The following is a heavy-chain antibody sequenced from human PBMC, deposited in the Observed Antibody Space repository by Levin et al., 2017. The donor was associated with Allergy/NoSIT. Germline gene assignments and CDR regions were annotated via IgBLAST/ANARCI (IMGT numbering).Heavy chain of an antibody. CDR1: GYTFSSYG. CDR2: ISGYDGNT. Sequence: ASVKVSCKASGYTFSSYGISWVRQAPGQGLEWMGWISGYDGNTKYQQKFQGRVTMTTDTSTSTAYMELKSLRSDDTAVYYCARDDGYEALHYGVDVWGQGTTVTVSS. J-gene: IGHJ6*02. V-gene: IGHV1-18*01. D-gene: IGHD5-12*01. CDR3: ARDDGYEALHYGVDV.